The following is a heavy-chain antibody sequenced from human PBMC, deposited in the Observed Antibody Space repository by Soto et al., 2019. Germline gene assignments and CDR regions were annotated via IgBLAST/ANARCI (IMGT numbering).Heavy chain of an antibody. CDR2: ISGNTYDI. V-gene: IGHV3-23*01. CDR3: AKERSGSSCMGCFDF. D-gene: IGHD3-10*01. CDR1: GFTFSSHA. J-gene: IGHJ4*02. Sequence: HPGGSLRLSCAASGFTFSSHAMNWVRQAPGKGLEWVSAISGNTYDIYYADSVKGRFTISRDNSKNTLFLQMNILRADDTALYYSAKERSGSSCMGCFDFWGQGTLVTVSS.